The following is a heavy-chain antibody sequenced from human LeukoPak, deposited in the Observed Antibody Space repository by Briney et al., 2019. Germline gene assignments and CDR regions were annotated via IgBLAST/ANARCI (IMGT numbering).Heavy chain of an antibody. CDR3: AKHNDYDSSGYSYHFDS. Sequence: SETLSLTCAVDGGSFSGYYWSWIRQPPEKGLEWIGEITHSGSTNYNPSLKSRVTVSLDTSKNQFSLKLTSVTAADTAVYYCAKHNDYDSSGYSYHFDSWGQGTLVTVSS. CDR1: GGSFSGYY. CDR2: ITHSGST. J-gene: IGHJ4*02. D-gene: IGHD3-22*01. V-gene: IGHV4-34*01.